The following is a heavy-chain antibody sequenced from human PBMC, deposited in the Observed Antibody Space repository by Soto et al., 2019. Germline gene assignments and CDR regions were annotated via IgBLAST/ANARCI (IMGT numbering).Heavy chain of an antibody. J-gene: IGHJ3*02. Sequence: GGSLRLSCAASGFTVSSNYMNWVRQAPGKGLEWVSVIYSGDSTYYADSVKGRFTISRDNSRNTLYLQMNSLRAEDTAVYYCGRVRGKVITDAFDIWGQGTMVT. V-gene: IGHV3-53*01. CDR2: IYSGDST. D-gene: IGHD3-22*01. CDR1: GFTVSSNY. CDR3: GRVRGKVITDAFDI.